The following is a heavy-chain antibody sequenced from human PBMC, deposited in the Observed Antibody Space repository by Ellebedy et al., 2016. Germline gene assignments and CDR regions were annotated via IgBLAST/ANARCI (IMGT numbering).Heavy chain of an antibody. CDR2: ISGSGGST. V-gene: IGHV3-23*01. Sequence: ESLKISXAASGFTFSNYAMSWVRQAPGKGLEWVSAISGSGGSTYYADSVKGRFTISRDNSKNTLYLQMNSLRAEDTAVYYCAKDWALGYCSGGSCYSVDYWGQGTLVTVSS. D-gene: IGHD2-15*01. CDR1: GFTFSNYA. CDR3: AKDWALGYCSGGSCYSVDY. J-gene: IGHJ4*02.